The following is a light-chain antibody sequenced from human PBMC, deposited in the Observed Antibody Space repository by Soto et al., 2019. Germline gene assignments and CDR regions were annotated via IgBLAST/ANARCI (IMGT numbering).Light chain of an antibody. CDR2: DVS. CDR3: CSYAGSYPSYV. V-gene: IGLV2-11*01. J-gene: IGLJ1*01. Sequence: QSALTQPRSVSGSPGQSVTISCTGTSSDVGGYNYVSWYQQHPGKAPKLMIYDVSKRLSGVPDRFSGSKSGNTASLTISGLQAEDEADYYCCSYAGSYPSYVFGTGTKLTVL. CDR1: SSDVGGYNY.